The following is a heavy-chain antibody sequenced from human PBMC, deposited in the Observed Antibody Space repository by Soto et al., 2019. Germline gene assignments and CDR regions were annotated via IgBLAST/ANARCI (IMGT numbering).Heavy chain of an antibody. CDR2: IWYDGSNK. V-gene: IGHV3-33*01. CDR1: GFTFSSYG. CDR3: ARVPAGDAFDI. J-gene: IGHJ3*02. Sequence: QTGGSLRLSCAASGFTFSSYGMHWARQAPGKGLEWVAVIWYDGSNKYYADSVKGRFTISRDNSKNTLYLQMNSLRAEDTAVYYCARVPAGDAFDIWGQGTMVTVSS.